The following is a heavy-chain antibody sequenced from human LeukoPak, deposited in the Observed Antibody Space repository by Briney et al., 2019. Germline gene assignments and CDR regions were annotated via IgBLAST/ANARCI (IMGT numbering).Heavy chain of an antibody. V-gene: IGHV3-48*02. D-gene: IGHD6-19*01. CDR3: ARDRHSTGWYYFDY. CDR1: GLTFSSYS. CDR2: INSGSSTI. Sequence: GGSLRLSCAASGLTFSSYSMNWVRQTPGKGLEWVSYINSGSSTIYYADSVKGRFTISRDNAKNSLYLQMNSLRDEDTAVYYCARDRHSTGWYYFDYWGQGTLVTVSS. J-gene: IGHJ4*02.